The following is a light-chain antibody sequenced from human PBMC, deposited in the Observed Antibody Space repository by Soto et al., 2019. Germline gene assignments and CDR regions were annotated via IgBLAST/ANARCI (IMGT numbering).Light chain of an antibody. CDR2: DAS. J-gene: IGKJ3*01. Sequence: DIQMTQTPYSLSASVGDRVAITCQASQDISNYLNWYQQKPGKAPKLLIYDASNLETGVPSRFSGSGSGTDFTFTISSLQPEDIGAYYCIQYVNLPRFGPGTKVAVK. CDR1: QDISNY. V-gene: IGKV1-33*01. CDR3: IQYVNLPR.